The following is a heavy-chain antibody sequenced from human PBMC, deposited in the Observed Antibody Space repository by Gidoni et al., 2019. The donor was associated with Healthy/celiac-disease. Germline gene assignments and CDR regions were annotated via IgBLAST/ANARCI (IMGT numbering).Heavy chain of an antibody. Sequence: ASGFTFSSYGMHWVRQAPGKGLEWVAVISYDGSNKYYADSVKGRFTISRDNSKNTLYLQMNSLRAEDTAVYYCAKDGAYDILTGYFDAFDIWGQGTMVTVSS. CDR2: ISYDGSNK. V-gene: IGHV3-30*18. CDR3: AKDGAYDILTGYFDAFDI. J-gene: IGHJ3*02. CDR1: GFTFSSYG. D-gene: IGHD3-9*01.